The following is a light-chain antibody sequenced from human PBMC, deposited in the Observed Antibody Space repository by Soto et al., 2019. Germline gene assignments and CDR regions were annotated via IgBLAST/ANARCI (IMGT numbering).Light chain of an antibody. CDR2: LNSDGSH. V-gene: IGLV4-69*01. J-gene: IGLJ2*01. CDR1: SGHSSYV. CDR3: QTWATGVV. Sequence: QLVLTQSPPASASLGASVKLTCTLSSGHSSYVIAWHQHQPEKGPRYLMKLNSDGSHNKGDGIPDHFSGSSSGAERYLTISSLQSEDEADYYCQTWATGVVFGGGTRLTVL.